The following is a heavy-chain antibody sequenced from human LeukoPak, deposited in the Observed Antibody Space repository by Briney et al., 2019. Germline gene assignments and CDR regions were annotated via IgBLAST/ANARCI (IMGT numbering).Heavy chain of an antibody. V-gene: IGHV3-21*04. CDR2: ISSSSSYI. Sequence: PGGSLRLSCAASGFTFSSYSMNWVRQAPGKGLEWVSSISSSSSYIYYADSVKGRFTISRDNAKNSLYLQMNSLRAEDTAVYYCAKAVLHYDILYYYFDYWGQGTLVTVSS. D-gene: IGHD3-9*01. J-gene: IGHJ4*02. CDR3: AKAVLHYDILYYYFDY. CDR1: GFTFSSYS.